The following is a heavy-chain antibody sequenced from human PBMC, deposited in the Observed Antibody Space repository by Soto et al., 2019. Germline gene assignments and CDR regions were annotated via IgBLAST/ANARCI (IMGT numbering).Heavy chain of an antibody. D-gene: IGHD1-7*01. Sequence: SETLSLTCAVYGGSFSGYYWSWIRQPPGKGLEWIGEINHSGSTNYNPSLKSRVTISVDTSKNQFSLKLSSVTAADTAVYYCARGGLELIDFDYWGQGTLVTVSS. J-gene: IGHJ4*02. CDR2: INHSGST. CDR1: GGSFSGYY. CDR3: ARGGLELIDFDY. V-gene: IGHV4-34*01.